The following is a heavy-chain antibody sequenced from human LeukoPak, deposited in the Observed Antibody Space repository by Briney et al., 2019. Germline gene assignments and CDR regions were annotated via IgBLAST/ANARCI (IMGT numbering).Heavy chain of an antibody. Sequence: ASVKVSCKASGYTLPSYFMHWVRQAPGQGLEWMGIINPTSGSTTYAQKFQGRVTMTRDTSTSTVYMELSSLRSDDTAAYYCARTAARRFDYWGQGTLVTVSS. CDR2: INPTSGST. J-gene: IGHJ4*02. V-gene: IGHV1-46*01. D-gene: IGHD6-6*01. CDR3: ARTAARRFDY. CDR1: GYTLPSYF.